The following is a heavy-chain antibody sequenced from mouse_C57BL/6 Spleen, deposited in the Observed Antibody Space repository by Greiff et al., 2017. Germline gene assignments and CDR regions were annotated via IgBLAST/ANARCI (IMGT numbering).Heavy chain of an antibody. D-gene: IGHD1-1*01. CDR3: APFSTTVPAGAMDY. V-gene: IGHV1-26*01. J-gene: IGHJ4*01. Sequence: EVQLQQSGPELVKPGASVKISCKASGYTFTDYYMNWVKQSHGKSLEWIGDINPNNGGTSYNQKFKGKATLTVDKSSSTAYMELRSLTSEDSAVYYCAPFSTTVPAGAMDYWGQGTSVTVSS. CDR2: INPNNGGT. CDR1: GYTFTDYY.